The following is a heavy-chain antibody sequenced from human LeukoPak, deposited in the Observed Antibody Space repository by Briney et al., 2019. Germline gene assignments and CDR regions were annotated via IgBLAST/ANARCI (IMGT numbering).Heavy chain of an antibody. CDR1: GGSISGYY. J-gene: IGHJ4*02. Sequence: SETLSLTCTVSGGSISGYYCFWIRQPPGKGLESIGYVYKSGSGTTNYSPSLKSRVIISVDTAKNQFSLKLSSVTVADTAAYYCARARAWHDTSGFYFDYWGQGSQVTVAS. CDR3: ARARAWHDTSGFYFDY. D-gene: IGHD3-22*01. V-gene: IGHV4-59*01. CDR2: VYKSGSGTT.